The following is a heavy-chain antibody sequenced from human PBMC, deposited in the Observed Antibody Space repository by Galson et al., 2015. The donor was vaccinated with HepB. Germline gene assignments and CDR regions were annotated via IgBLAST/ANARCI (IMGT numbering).Heavy chain of an antibody. CDR1: GFTFSSYS. V-gene: IGHV3-21*01. Sequence: SLRLSCAASGFTFSSYSMNWVRQAPGKGLEWVSSISSSSSYIYYADSAKGRFTISRDNAKNTLYLQMNSLRAEDTAVYYCAKDRGSSSLRGSWFDPWGQGTLVTVSS. CDR2: ISSSSSYI. CDR3: AKDRGSSSLRGSWFDP. D-gene: IGHD6-13*01. J-gene: IGHJ5*02.